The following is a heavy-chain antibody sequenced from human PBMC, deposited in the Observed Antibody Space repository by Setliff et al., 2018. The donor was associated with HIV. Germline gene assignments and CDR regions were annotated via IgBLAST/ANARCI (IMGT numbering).Heavy chain of an antibody. V-gene: IGHV4-39*07. Sequence: LSLTCTVSGGSVSTGNYYWSWIRQPPGKGLEWIGEINHSGSTNYNPSLKSRVTISVDTSKNQFSLKLSSVTAADTAVYYCARVSSTYWYSIFRNYYYHMDVWGKGTTVTVSS. CDR3: ARVSSTYWYSIFRNYYYHMDV. CDR2: INHSGST. J-gene: IGHJ6*03. CDR1: GGSVSTGNYY. D-gene: IGHD2-8*02.